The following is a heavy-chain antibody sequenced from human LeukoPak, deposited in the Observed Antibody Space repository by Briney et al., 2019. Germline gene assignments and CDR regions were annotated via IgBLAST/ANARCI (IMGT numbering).Heavy chain of an antibody. Sequence: SETLSLTCTVSGGSINSSNYYWAWIRQTPGKGLEWIGSIFHSGSFYSNPSLKRRLTISLDASKGHFSLKLSSLIVSDTAVYFCARRSPLNSSDFYQYYGMDVWGQGTTVTVSS. J-gene: IGHJ6*02. V-gene: IGHV4-39*02. D-gene: IGHD2/OR15-2a*01. CDR3: ARRSPLNSSDFYQYYGMDV. CDR2: IFHSGSF. CDR1: GGSINSSNYY.